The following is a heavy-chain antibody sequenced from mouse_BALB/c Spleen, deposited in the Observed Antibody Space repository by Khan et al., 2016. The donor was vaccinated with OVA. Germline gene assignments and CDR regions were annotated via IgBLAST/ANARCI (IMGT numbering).Heavy chain of an antibody. CDR3: TRSGWAAFAY. CDR1: GYTFTSYY. J-gene: IGHJ3*01. V-gene: IGHV1S81*02. CDR2: INPSNGGT. D-gene: IGHD1-1*02. Sequence: QVQLQQPGAELVKPGASVKLSYKASGYTFTSYYIYWVKQRPGQGLEWIGGINPSNGGTYFNEKFESKATLTVDKSSSTAFMQVSSLTSEDSAVYYCTRSGWAAFAYWGQGTLVTVSA.